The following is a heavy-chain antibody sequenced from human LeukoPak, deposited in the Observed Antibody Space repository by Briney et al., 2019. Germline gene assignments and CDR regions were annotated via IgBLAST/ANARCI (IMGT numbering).Heavy chain of an antibody. CDR3: ARDKEGSEQWPPHYYYYMDV. CDR2: IYTSGST. D-gene: IGHD6-19*01. V-gene: IGHV4-4*07. CDR1: GGSISSYY. J-gene: IGHJ6*03. Sequence: SETLSLTCTVSGGSISSYYWSWIRQPAGKGLEWIGRIYTSGSTNYNPSLKSRVTMSVDTSKNQFSLKLSSVTAADTAVYYCARDKEGSEQWPPHYYYYMDVWGKGTTVTVSS.